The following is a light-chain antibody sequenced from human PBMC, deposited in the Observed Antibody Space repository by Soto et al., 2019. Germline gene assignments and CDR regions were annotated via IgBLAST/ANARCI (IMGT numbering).Light chain of an antibody. CDR2: EDN. Sequence: NFMLTQPHSVSESPGKTVTISCTGSSGSIASNYVQWYQQRPGSAPTTVIYEDNQRPSGVPDRFTGSIDSSSNSAALPISGLKTEEEADYSCQSYESRHWVFGGGTKLTVL. CDR3: QSYESRHWV. J-gene: IGLJ3*02. V-gene: IGLV6-57*02. CDR1: SGSIASNY.